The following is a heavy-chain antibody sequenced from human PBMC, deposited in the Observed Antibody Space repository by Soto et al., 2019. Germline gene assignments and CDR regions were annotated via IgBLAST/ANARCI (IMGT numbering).Heavy chain of an antibody. V-gene: IGHV3-30-3*01. J-gene: IGHJ4*02. D-gene: IGHD6-13*01. Sequence: QVQLVESGGGVVQPGNSLRLSCAGSGFPFSAEAMHWVRQAPGKGLEWVAAISYAGNNKNHADSVKGRFTVSRDNSKNTLYLQIYSLRPEDTAVYYCARDYSSGWCLDYWGQGSLVTVSS. CDR1: GFPFSAEA. CDR2: ISYAGNNK. CDR3: ARDYSSGWCLDY.